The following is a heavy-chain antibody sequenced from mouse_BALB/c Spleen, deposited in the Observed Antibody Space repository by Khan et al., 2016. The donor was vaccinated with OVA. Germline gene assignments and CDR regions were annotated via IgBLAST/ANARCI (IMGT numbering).Heavy chain of an antibody. D-gene: IGHD1-1*01. CDR1: GYTFTDYS. J-gene: IGHJ3*01. Sequence: QIQLVQSGPELKKPGETVKISCKASGYTFTDYSMHWVKQAPGKGLKWMGWINTETGEPTYADDFKGRFAFSLETSASTAYLQINNLKNEDTATYFCARNFLYYCGSSPLAYCGQGTLVTVSA. CDR3: ARNFLYYCGSSPLAY. V-gene: IGHV9-2-1*01. CDR2: INTETGEP.